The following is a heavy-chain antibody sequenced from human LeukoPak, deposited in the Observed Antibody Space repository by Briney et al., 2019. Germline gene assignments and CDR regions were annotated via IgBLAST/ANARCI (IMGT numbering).Heavy chain of an antibody. CDR2: ISSSSYI. V-gene: IGHV3-21*01. J-gene: IGHJ4*02. CDR1: GFTFSSYA. D-gene: IGHD3-10*01. CDR3: ARGHGSGSFDY. Sequence: GGSLRLSCAASGFTFSSYAMHWVRQAPGKGLEWVSSISSSSYIYYADSVKGRFTISGDNAKNSLYLQMNSLRAEDTAVYYCARGHGSGSFDYWGQGTLVTVSS.